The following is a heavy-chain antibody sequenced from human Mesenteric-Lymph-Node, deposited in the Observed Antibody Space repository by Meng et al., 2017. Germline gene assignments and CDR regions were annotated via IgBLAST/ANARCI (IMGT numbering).Heavy chain of an antibody. CDR3: AREGDIVATSVGYYFDY. V-gene: IGHV4-59*12. CDR2: IYYSGST. J-gene: IGHJ4*02. CDR1: GGSTSSSY. D-gene: IGHD5-12*01. Sequence: SETLSLTCTVSGGSTSSSYWSWIRQPPGKGLEWIGYIYYSGSTNYNPSLKSRVTISVDTSKNQFSLKLSSVTAADTAVYYCAREGDIVATSVGYYFDYWGQGTLVTVSS.